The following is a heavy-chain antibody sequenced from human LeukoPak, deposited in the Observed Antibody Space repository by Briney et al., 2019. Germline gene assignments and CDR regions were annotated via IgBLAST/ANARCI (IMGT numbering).Heavy chain of an antibody. V-gene: IGHV4-34*01. D-gene: IGHD2-2*01. CDR3: ARGRKTLVVVPAAPKPYYFDY. CDR1: GGSFSGYY. J-gene: IGHJ4*02. CDR2: INHSGST. Sequence: NTSETLSLTCAVYGGSFSGYYWSWIRQPPGKGLEWIGEINHSGSTNYNPFLKSRVTISVDTSKNQFSLKLSSVTAADTAVYYCARGRKTLVVVPAAPKPYYFDYWGQGTLVTVSS.